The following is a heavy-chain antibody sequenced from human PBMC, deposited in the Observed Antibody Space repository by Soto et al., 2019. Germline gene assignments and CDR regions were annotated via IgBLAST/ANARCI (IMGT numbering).Heavy chain of an antibody. CDR2: IYYSGTT. D-gene: IGHD1-26*01. CDR3: AGREIQAPIDY. Sequence: QVQLQESGPGLVKPSDTLSLTCAVSGYSISSSNWWGWIRQPPGKGLEWIGYIYYSGTTYYNPSLKRRVHRSVDTSRDQTSLKVTAVTAVDTAVYYCAGREIQAPIDYWGQGTLVTVSS. J-gene: IGHJ4*02. V-gene: IGHV4-28*01. CDR1: GYSISSSNW.